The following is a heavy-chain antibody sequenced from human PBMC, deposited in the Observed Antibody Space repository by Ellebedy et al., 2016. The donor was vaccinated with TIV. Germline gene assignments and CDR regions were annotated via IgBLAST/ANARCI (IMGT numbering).Heavy chain of an antibody. D-gene: IGHD6-13*01. J-gene: IGHJ4*02. CDR3: AGGKAAAGTSLDF. CDR2: IYSDADGGDT. Sequence: PGGSLRLSCAASGFTVSSNYMNWVRQAPGKGLEWVSVIYSDADGGDTYYADSVKGRFTISRDNSKNTLYLQMNSLRAEDTAVYYCAGGKAAAGTSLDFWGQGTLVTVSS. CDR1: GFTVSSNY. V-gene: IGHV3-53*01.